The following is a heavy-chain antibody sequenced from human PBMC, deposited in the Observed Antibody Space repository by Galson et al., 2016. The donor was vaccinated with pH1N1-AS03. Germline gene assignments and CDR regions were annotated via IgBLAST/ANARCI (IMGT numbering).Heavy chain of an antibody. Sequence: SLRLSCAASGFSFSAYWMTWVRQAPGKGLEWVANIRQDGRQTSYVDSVRDRFTKSRDNAKNSLYLQMNTLRAEDTAVYYCVRDWGAFEDYWGQGHLVTVSS. CDR2: IRQDGRQT. CDR3: VRDWGAFEDY. V-gene: IGHV3-7*03. J-gene: IGHJ4*02. D-gene: IGHD3-16*01. CDR1: GFSFSAYW.